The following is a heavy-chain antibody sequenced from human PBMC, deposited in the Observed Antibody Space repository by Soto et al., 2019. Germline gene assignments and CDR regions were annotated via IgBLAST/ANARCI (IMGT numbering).Heavy chain of an antibody. J-gene: IGHJ4*02. Sequence: ASVKVSCKASGYTFTSYGISWVRQAPGQGLEWMGWISAYNGNTNYAQKLQGRVTMTTDTSTSTAYMELRSLRSDDTAVYCCARDSGIAVAGTAGFDSWGQGTLVTGSS. D-gene: IGHD6-19*01. CDR2: ISAYNGNT. V-gene: IGHV1-18*01. CDR1: GYTFTSYG. CDR3: ARDSGIAVAGTAGFDS.